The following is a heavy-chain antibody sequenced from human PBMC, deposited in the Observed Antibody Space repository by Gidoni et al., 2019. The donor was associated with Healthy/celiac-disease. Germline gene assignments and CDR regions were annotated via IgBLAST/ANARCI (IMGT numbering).Heavy chain of an antibody. D-gene: IGHD6-19*01. V-gene: IGHV4-39*01. J-gene: IGHJ4*02. CDR3: ASFEIAVAGQIDY. CDR2: IYYSGST. Sequence: QLQLQESGPGLVKPSETLSLTCTVSGGSISSSSYYWGWIRQPPGKGLEWIGSIYYSGSTYYNPSLKSRVTISVDTSKNQFSLKLSSVTAADTAVYYCASFEIAVAGQIDYWGQGTLVTVSS. CDR1: GGSISSSSYY.